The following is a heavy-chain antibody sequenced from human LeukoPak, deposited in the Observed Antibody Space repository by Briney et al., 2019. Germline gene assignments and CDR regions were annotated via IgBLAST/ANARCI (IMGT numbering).Heavy chain of an antibody. J-gene: IGHJ3*02. CDR3: AKGTTWRYCSSTSCWDAFDI. Sequence: SETLSLTCTVSGGSISSSSYYWGWIRQPPGKGLEWIGSIYYSGTTYYNPSLKSRVTISVDTSKNQFSLNLSSVTAADTAVYYCAKGTTWRYCSSTSCWDAFDIWGQGTMVTVSS. CDR2: IYYSGTT. D-gene: IGHD2-2*01. V-gene: IGHV4-39*07. CDR1: GGSISSSSYY.